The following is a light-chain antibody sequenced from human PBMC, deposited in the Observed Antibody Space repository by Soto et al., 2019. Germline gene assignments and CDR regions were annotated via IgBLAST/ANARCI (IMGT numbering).Light chain of an antibody. CDR2: DVS. Sequence: QSVLTQPASVSGSPGQSITISCTGTGSDVGGYNYVSWYQQHPGKAPKLMIYDVSNRPSGVSNRSSGSKSGNTASLTISGLQAEDEADYYCSSYTSSRYVFGTGTKVTVL. J-gene: IGLJ1*01. CDR3: SSYTSSRYV. CDR1: GSDVGGYNY. V-gene: IGLV2-14*01.